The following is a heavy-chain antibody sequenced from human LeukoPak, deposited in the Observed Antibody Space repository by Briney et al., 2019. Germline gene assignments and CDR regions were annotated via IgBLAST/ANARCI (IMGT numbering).Heavy chain of an antibody. CDR1: GLTFGDYA. V-gene: IGHV3-49*04. Sequence: SLRLSCTASGLTFGDYAMSWVRQAPGKGLEWVGFIRSKAYGGTTEYAASVKGRFTISRDDSKSIAYLQMNSLKTEDTAVYYCTRTEGIVVPAATFDYWGQGTLVTVSS. CDR3: TRTEGIVVPAATFDY. D-gene: IGHD2-2*01. J-gene: IGHJ4*02. CDR2: IRSKAYGGTT.